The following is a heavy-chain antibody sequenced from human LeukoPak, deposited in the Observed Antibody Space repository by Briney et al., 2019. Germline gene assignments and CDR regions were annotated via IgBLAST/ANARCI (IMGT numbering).Heavy chain of an antibody. CDR3: AKQAYDSPRTDFDY. J-gene: IGHJ4*02. V-gene: IGHV3-23*01. Sequence: GGSLRLSCAASGLTFSRYAMSWVRQAPGKGLEWVSGVSTSGGSTYYADSVKGRFTISRDNSKNTLHLQMNSLRAEDAAIYYCAKQAYDSPRTDFDYWGQGTLVTVSS. D-gene: IGHD3-22*01. CDR1: GLTFSRYA. CDR2: VSTSGGST.